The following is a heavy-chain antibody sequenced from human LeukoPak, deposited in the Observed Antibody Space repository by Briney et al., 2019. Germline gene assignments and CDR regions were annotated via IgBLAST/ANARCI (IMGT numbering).Heavy chain of an antibody. Sequence: GSVKVSCKASGYSLPAKFMHWVRQAPGQGLEWMGWINPNSGGTNYAQKFQGRVTMTRDTSISTAYMELSRLRSDDTAVYYCARGRHAEFLTPDFDYWGQGTLVTVSS. D-gene: IGHD4-23*01. V-gene: IGHV1-2*02. CDR1: GYSLPAKF. J-gene: IGHJ4*02. CDR3: ARGRHAEFLTPDFDY. CDR2: INPNSGGT.